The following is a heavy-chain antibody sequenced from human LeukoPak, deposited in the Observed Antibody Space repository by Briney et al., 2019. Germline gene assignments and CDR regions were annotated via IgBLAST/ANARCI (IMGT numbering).Heavy chain of an antibody. D-gene: IGHD3-3*01. CDR3: ARVLRFLEVDY. J-gene: IGHJ4*02. CDR2: IYYSGST. V-gene: IGHV4-39*07. CDR1: GGSISSSSYY. Sequence: PSETLSLTCTVSGGSISSSSYYWGWIRQPPGKGLEWIGSIYYSGSTHYNPSLKSRVTISVDTSKNQFSLKLSSVTAADTAVYYCARVLRFLEVDYWGQGTLVTVSS.